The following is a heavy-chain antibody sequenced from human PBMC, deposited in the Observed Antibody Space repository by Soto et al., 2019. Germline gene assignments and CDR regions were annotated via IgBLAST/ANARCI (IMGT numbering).Heavy chain of an antibody. D-gene: IGHD6-13*01. CDR3: ARDRVAAAGASPFDY. CDR1: GFTFSSYG. Sequence: QVQLVESGGGVVQPGRSLRLSCAASGFTFSSYGMHWVRQAPGKGLEWVAVIWYDGSNKYYADSVKGRFTISRDNSKSTLYLQMNSLRAADTAVYYCARDRVAAAGASPFDYWGQGTLFTVSS. V-gene: IGHV3-33*01. J-gene: IGHJ4*02. CDR2: IWYDGSNK.